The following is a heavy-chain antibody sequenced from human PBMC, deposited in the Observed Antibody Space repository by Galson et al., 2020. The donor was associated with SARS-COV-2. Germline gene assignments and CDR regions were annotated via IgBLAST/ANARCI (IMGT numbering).Heavy chain of an antibody. CDR2: IKSKTDGGTT. D-gene: IGHD1-26*01. V-gene: IGHV3-15*01. J-gene: IGHJ4*02. Sequence: GGSLRLSCAASGFTFSNAWMSWVRQAPGKGLEWVGRIKSKTDGGTTDYAAPVKGRFTICREDSKNTLYLQMNSLKTEDTAVYYCTTDPYPDGSRLPPPGYWGQGTLVTVSS. CDR3: TTDPYPDGSRLPPPGY. CDR1: GFTFSNAW.